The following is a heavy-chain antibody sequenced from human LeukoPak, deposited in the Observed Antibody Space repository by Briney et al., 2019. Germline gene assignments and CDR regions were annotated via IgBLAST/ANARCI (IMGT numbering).Heavy chain of an antibody. V-gene: IGHV3-30*18. CDR2: ISYDGSQK. CDR1: GFTFSSYG. J-gene: IGHJ6*02. CDR3: AKDRGDYYGSGSYGYYYYGMDV. D-gene: IGHD3-10*01. Sequence: GGSLRLSCAASGFTFSSYGMHWVRQAPGQGLEWLAIISYDGSQKYYADSVKGRFTISRDNSKNTLYLQMNSLRAEDTAVYYCAKDRGDYYGSGSYGYYYYGMDVWGQGTTVTVSS.